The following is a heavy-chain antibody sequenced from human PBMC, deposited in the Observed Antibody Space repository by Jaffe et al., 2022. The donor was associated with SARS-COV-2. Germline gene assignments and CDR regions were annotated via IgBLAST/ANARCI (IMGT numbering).Heavy chain of an antibody. CDR3: AKGGGLQAPFDL. D-gene: IGHD1-26*01. J-gene: IGHJ2*01. Sequence: EVQLVESGGGLVQPGRSLRLSCAASGFTFDDYAMHWVRQAPGKGLEWVSGISWNSGSIGYADSVKGRFTISRDNAKNSLYLQMNSLRAEDTALYYCAKGGGLQAPFDLWGRGTLVTVSS. CDR2: ISWNSGSI. V-gene: IGHV3-9*01. CDR1: GFTFDDYA.